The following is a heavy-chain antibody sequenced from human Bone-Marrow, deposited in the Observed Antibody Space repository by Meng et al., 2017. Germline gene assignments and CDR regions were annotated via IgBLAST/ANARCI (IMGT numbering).Heavy chain of an antibody. J-gene: IGHJ4*02. CDR1: GGSFSDYY. CDR2: INHSGNT. Sequence: QVQLQQWGAGLLKPSETLSLTGVVSGGSFSDYYWSWIRQPPGKGLEWIGEINHSGNTNYNPSLESRATISVDTSQNNLSLKLSSVTAADSAVYYCARGPTTMAHDFDYWGQGTLVTVSS. V-gene: IGHV4-34*01. CDR3: ARGPTTMAHDFDY. D-gene: IGHD4-11*01.